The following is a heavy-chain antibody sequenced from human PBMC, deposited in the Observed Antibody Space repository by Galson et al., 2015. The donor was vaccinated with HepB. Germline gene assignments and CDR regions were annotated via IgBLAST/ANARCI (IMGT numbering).Heavy chain of an antibody. D-gene: IGHD3-22*01. Sequence: SLRLSCAASGFTFSSYAMSWVRQAPGKGLEWVSAISGSGGSTYYADSVKGRFTISRDDSKNTLYLQMNGLRAEDTAVYYCAKWEVLFTVIVMVITAIESYDIWGQATMLTLPS. J-gene: IGHJ3*02. CDR1: GFTFSSYA. V-gene: IGHV3-23*01. CDR3: AKWEVLFTVIVMVITAIESYDI. CDR2: ISGSGGST.